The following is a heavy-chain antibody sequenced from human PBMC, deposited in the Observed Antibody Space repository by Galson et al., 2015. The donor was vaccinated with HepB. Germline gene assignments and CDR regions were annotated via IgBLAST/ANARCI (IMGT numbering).Heavy chain of an antibody. CDR2: IRSKANSYAT. D-gene: IGHD1-14*01. J-gene: IGHJ3*02. V-gene: IGHV3-73*01. CDR1: GSTFSSYA. Sequence: SLRLSCAASGSTFSSYAMHWVRQASGKGLEWVGRIRSKANSYATAYAASVKGRFTISRDDSKNTAYLQMNSLKTEDTAVYYCTRHPERKLVDAFDIWGQGTMVTVSS. CDR3: TRHPERKLVDAFDI.